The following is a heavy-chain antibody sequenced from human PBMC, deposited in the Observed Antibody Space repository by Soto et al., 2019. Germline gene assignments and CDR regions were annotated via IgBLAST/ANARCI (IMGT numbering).Heavy chain of an antibody. CDR1: GGSISSGGYY. D-gene: IGHD3-3*01. V-gene: IGHV4-31*03. J-gene: IGHJ4*02. Sequence: QVQLQESGPGLVKPSQTLSLTCTVSGGSISSGGYYWSWIRQHPGKGLEWIGYIYYSGSTYYNPSLKSRVTISVDTSKNQFSLKLSSVTAADTAVYYCARSIGRGAGDYEFWSGSYYFDYWGQGTLVTVSS. CDR2: IYYSGST. CDR3: ARSIGRGAGDYEFWSGSYYFDY.